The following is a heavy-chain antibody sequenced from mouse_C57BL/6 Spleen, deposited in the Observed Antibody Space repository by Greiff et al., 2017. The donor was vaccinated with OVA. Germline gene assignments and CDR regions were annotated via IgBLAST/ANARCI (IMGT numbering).Heavy chain of an antibody. CDR1: GYAFSSYW. Sequence: QVQLQQSGAELVKPGASVKISCKASGYAFSSYWMNWVKQRPGKGLEWIGQIYPGDGDTNYNGKFKGKATLTADKSSSTAYMQLSSLTSEDSAVYFCARNWEDYYVDYWGQGTTLTVSS. V-gene: IGHV1-80*01. D-gene: IGHD4-1*01. J-gene: IGHJ2*01. CDR2: IYPGDGDT. CDR3: ARNWEDYYVDY.